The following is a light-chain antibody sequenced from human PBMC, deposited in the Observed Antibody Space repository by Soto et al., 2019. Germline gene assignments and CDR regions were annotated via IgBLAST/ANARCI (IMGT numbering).Light chain of an antibody. J-gene: IGKJ1*01. Sequence: DIQMTQSPSTLSASVGDRVTITCRASQSISGSLAWYQQKPGKAPKLLIYEASNLKSGVPSRFSGSGSGTEYTLTISSLQPDDSASYYCQHYNGYWTCGQGTRVEIK. CDR2: EAS. V-gene: IGKV1-5*03. CDR3: QHYNGYWT. CDR1: QSISGS.